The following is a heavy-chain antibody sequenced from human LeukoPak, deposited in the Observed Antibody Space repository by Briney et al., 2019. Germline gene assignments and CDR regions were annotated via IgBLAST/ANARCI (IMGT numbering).Heavy chain of an antibody. Sequence: ASVKVSCKASVYTFTSYDIHWVRQATGQGLGWMGWMNPNSGNTGYAQKFQGRVTMTRNTSISTAYMELSSLRSEDTAVYYCARARIGAARPRRTNWYYTWGQGTLVTVSS. CDR3: ARARIGAARPRRTNWYYT. J-gene: IGHJ5*02. CDR2: MNPNSGNT. D-gene: IGHD6-6*01. CDR1: VYTFTSYD. V-gene: IGHV1-8*01.